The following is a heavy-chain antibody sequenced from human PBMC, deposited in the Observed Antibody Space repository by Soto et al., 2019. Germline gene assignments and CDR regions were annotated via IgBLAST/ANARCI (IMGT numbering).Heavy chain of an antibody. CDR2: INPNSGGT. V-gene: IGHV1-2*04. CDR3: ARGGARYSSSSGAGVYYYYYGMDV. CDR1: GYTFTSYY. D-gene: IGHD6-6*01. J-gene: IGHJ6*02. Sequence: EASVKVSCKASGYTFTSYYMHWVRQAPGQGLEWMGWINPNSGGTNYAQKFQGWVTMTRDTSISTAYMELSRLRSDDTAVYYCARGGARYSSSSGAGVYYYYYGMDVWGQGTTVTVSS.